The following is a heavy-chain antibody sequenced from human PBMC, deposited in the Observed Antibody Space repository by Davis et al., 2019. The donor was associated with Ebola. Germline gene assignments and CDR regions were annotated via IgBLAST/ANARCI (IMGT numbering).Heavy chain of an antibody. V-gene: IGHV1-18*01. D-gene: IGHD1-1*01. J-gene: IGHJ4*02. CDR2: ISGYNGDR. CDR1: GYTFTSYA. Sequence: AASVKVSCKASGYTFTSYAMHWVRQAPGQGLEWMGWISGYNGDRNYSQNLQGRVTMTTDTSTSTAYMGVGSLRSDDTAVYYCARAQFPTTSDHWGQGTLVTVSS. CDR3: ARAQFPTTSDH.